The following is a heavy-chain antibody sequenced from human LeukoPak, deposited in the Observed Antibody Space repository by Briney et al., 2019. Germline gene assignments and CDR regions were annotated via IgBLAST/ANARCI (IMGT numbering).Heavy chain of an antibody. V-gene: IGHV1-46*01. Sequence: ASVKVSCKASGDSFTKYYMHWVRQAPGQGLEWMGIINPSDGSTTYTQKFQGRVTITTDTSTSTVNMELSGLRSEDTAVYYCAPSVRSGGSYYFDYWGQGTLVTVSS. CDR3: APSVRSGGSYYFDY. D-gene: IGHD2-15*01. CDR2: INPSDGST. J-gene: IGHJ4*02. CDR1: GDSFTKYY.